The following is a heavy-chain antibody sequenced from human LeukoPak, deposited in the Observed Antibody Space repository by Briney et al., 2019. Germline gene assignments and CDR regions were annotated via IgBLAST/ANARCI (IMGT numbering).Heavy chain of an antibody. Sequence: SETLSPTCTVSGDSISRSSDYWGWIRQPPGKGPEWIGSVYYIGSTFYNPSLKSRLTISIDTSKNQFSLKLRSVTAADTAVYYCAREREDGSGSYSYNWFDPWGQGTLVTVSS. J-gene: IGHJ5*02. CDR1: GDSISRSSDY. CDR3: AREREDGSGSYSYNWFDP. CDR2: VYYIGST. D-gene: IGHD3-10*01. V-gene: IGHV4-39*07.